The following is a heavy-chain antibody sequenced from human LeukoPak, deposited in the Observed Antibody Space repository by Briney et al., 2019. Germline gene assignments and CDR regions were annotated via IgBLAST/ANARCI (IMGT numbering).Heavy chain of an antibody. J-gene: IGHJ4*02. V-gene: IGHV4-59*01. Sequence: SETMSLTCTVSGGSISSYYWSWIRRPPGKGLEWIGYIYYSGSTNYNPSLKSRVTISVDTSKNQFSLKLSSVTAADTAVYYCARGYALENFPTFDYWGQGTLVTVSS. D-gene: IGHD2-8*01. CDR3: ARGYALENFPTFDY. CDR2: IYYSGST. CDR1: GGSISSYY.